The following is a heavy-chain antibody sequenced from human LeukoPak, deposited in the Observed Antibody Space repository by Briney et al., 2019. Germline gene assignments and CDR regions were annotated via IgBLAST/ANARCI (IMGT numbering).Heavy chain of an antibody. Sequence: PSETLSLTCTVSGGSIYSYYWSWIRQPPGKGLEWIGYIYYSGSTNYNPSLKSRVTMSVDTPKNQFSLKLNSVTAADAALYFCARDAGTGWYFDLWGRGTLVTVSS. V-gene: IGHV4-59*01. J-gene: IGHJ2*01. CDR1: GGSIYSYY. CDR2: IYYSGST. D-gene: IGHD3/OR15-3a*01. CDR3: ARDAGTGWYFDL.